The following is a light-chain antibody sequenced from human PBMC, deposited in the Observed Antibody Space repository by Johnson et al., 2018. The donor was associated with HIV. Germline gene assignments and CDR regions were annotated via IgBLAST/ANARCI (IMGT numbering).Light chain of an antibody. V-gene: IGLV1-51*01. CDR1: SYNIGNNY. CDR2: DNN. J-gene: IGLJ1*01. Sequence: QSVLTQPPSVSAAPGQKVTISCSGSSYNIGNNYVSWYQQLPGTAPKLLIYDNNKRPSGIPDRFSGSKSGTSATLGITGLQTGDEADYYCGTWDSSLSAWFYVFGTGTKVTVL. CDR3: GTWDSSLSAWFYV.